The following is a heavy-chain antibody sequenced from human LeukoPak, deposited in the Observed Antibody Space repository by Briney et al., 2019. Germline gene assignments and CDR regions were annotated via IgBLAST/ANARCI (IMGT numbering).Heavy chain of an antibody. V-gene: IGHV4-39*02. CDR1: GGSISSGGYY. J-gene: IGHJ4*02. Sequence: SETLSLTCTVSGGSISSGGYYWGWIRQPPGKGLEWIGSVYYSGSTYYNPSLKSRVTISVDTSKNQFSLKLSSVTAADTAVYYCARDANEPFDYWGQGTLVTVSS. CDR3: ARDANEPFDY. D-gene: IGHD1-1*01. CDR2: VYYSGST.